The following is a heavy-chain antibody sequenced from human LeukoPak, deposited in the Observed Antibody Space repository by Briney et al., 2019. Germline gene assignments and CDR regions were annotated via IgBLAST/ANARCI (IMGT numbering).Heavy chain of an antibody. CDR2: IKSKTDGGTT. CDR1: GFTFSNAW. Sequence: PGGSLRLSCAASGFTFSNAWMSWVRQAPGKGLEWVGRIKSKTDGGTTDYAAPVKGRFTISRDDSKNTLYLQTNSLKTEDTAVYYCLYYYDSSGYYPLGYWGQGTLVTVSS. CDR3: LYYYDSSGYYPLGY. V-gene: IGHV3-15*01. D-gene: IGHD3-22*01. J-gene: IGHJ4*02.